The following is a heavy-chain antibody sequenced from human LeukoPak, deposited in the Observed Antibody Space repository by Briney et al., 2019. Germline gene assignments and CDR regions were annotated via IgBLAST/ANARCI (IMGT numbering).Heavy chain of an antibody. J-gene: IGHJ5*02. CDR3: ARLFFVIDT. V-gene: IGHV4-39*01. D-gene: IGHD3-3*01. CDR2: VHYSGST. Sequence: PSETLSLTCTVSGASISNSAYYWLWIRQPPGEGLECIGTVHYSGSTFYNPSLKSRVNISVDTSKNQFSLQLSSVTAAVTAVYYCARLFFVIDTWGQGTLVTVSS. CDR1: GASISNSAYY.